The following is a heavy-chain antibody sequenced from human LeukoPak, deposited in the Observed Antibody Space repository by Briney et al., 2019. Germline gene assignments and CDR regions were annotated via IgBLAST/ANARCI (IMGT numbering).Heavy chain of an antibody. CDR1: GFTFSSQT. J-gene: IGHJ4*02. Sequence: GGSLKLSCTASGFTFSSQTMNWVRQAPGKGLEWVAVISYDGSNKYYADSVKGRFTISRDNSKNTLYLQMNSLRAEDTAVYYCAKSGGTVVTAPIDYWGQGTLVTVSS. CDR2: ISYDGSNK. CDR3: AKSGGTVVTAPIDY. D-gene: IGHD4-23*01. V-gene: IGHV3-30*18.